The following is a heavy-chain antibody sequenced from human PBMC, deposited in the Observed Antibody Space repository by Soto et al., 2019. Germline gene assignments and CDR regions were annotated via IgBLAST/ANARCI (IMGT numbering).Heavy chain of an antibody. J-gene: IGHJ6*02. V-gene: IGHV3-11*05. CDR2: ISSSSSYT. CDR3: ARDHHSSSWYTPIYYYYGMDV. Sequence: PGGSLRLSCAASGFTFSDYYMSWIRQAPGKGLEWVSYISSSSSYTNYADSVKGRFTISRDNAKNSLYLQMNSLRAEDTAVYYCARDHHSSSWYTPIYYYYGMDVWGQGTTVTVSS. D-gene: IGHD6-13*01. CDR1: GFTFSDYY.